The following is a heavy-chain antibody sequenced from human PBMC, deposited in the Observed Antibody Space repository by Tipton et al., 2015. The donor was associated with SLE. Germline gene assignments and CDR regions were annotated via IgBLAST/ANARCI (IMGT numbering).Heavy chain of an antibody. CDR3: TRAHGVAYDNYYYGMDV. Sequence: TLSLTCAVYGGSFSGYYWIGEINHSGSTNYNPSLKSRVTISVDTSKNQFSLKLSSVTAADTAVYYCTRAHGVAYDNYYYGMDVWGQGTTVTVSS. V-gene: IGHV4-34*01. J-gene: IGHJ6*02. CDR1: GGSFSGYY. D-gene: IGHD5-12*01. CDR2: INHSGST.